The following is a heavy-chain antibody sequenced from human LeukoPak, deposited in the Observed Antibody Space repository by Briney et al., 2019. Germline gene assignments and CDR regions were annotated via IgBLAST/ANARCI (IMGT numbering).Heavy chain of an antibody. CDR3: AKRGVVTASYYFDY. D-gene: IGHD4-23*01. CDR2: FYRGDST. CDR1: GFTVSSSY. V-gene: IGHV3-53*01. J-gene: IGHJ4*02. Sequence: PSGGSLRLSCAASGFTVSSSYMYWVRQAPGKGLEWVSFFYRGDSTYYAESVRGRFTISRDNSKNTLYLQMNSLRAEDTAVYYCAKRGVVTASYYFDYWGQGTLVTVSS.